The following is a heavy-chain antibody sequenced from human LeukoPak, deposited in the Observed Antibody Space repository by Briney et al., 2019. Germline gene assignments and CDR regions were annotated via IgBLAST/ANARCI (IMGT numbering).Heavy chain of an antibody. Sequence: TLSLTCTVSGGSISSGSYYWSWIRQPAGKGLEWIGRIYTSGSTNYNPSLKSRVTISVDTSKNQFSLKLSSVTAADTAVYYCARDPSGYCSSTSCYKGREYYMDVWGKGTTVTVSS. J-gene: IGHJ6*03. V-gene: IGHV4-61*02. CDR3: ARDPSGYCSSTSCYKGREYYMDV. D-gene: IGHD2-2*02. CDR2: IYTSGST. CDR1: GGSISSGSYY.